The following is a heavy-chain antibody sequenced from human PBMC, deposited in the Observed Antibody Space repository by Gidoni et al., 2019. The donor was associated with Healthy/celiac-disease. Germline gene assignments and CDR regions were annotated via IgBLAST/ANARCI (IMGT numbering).Heavy chain of an antibody. J-gene: IGHJ5*02. CDR2: ISYDGSNK. CDR1: GFTFSSYA. V-gene: IGHV3-30-3*01. Sequence: QVQLVESGGGVVQPGRSLRLSCAASGFTFSSYAMHWVRQAPGKGLEWVAVISYDGSNKYYADSVKGRFTISRDNSKNTLYLQMNSLRAEDTAVYYCARKRRSGWFDPWGQGTLVTVSS. CDR3: ARKRRSGWFDP.